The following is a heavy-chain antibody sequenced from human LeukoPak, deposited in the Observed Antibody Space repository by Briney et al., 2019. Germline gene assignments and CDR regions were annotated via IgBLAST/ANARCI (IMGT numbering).Heavy chain of an antibody. D-gene: IGHD2-15*01. V-gene: IGHV4-34*01. CDR2: INHSGST. CDR1: GGSFSGYY. CDR3: ARFPSLYCSGGSCYEY. J-gene: IGHJ4*02. Sequence: SETLSLTCAVYGGSFSGYYWSCIRQPPGKGLEWIGEINHSGSTNYNPSLKSRVTISVDTSKNQFSLKLSSVTAADTAVYYCARFPSLYCSGGSCYEYWGQGTLVTVSS.